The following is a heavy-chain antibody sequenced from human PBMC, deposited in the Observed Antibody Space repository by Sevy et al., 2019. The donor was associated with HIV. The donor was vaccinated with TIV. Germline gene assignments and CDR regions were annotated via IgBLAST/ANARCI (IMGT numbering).Heavy chain of an antibody. CDR2: IYPGDSDT. CDR1: GYSFTTYW. V-gene: IGHV5-51*01. D-gene: IGHD2-2*02. J-gene: IGHJ4*02. Sequence: GEALKISCEGSGYSFTTYWIGWVRQMPGKGLEWMGIIYPGDSDTRYSPSFQGQVTISADKSINTAYLQWSSLKALDTAMYYCARRDDCSNTSCYTFDYWGQGTLVTVSS. CDR3: ARRDDCSNTSCYTFDY.